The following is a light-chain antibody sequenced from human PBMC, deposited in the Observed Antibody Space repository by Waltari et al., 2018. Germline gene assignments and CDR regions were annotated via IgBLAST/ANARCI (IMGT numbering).Light chain of an antibody. CDR2: MGS. CDR3: MQARQPPYT. J-gene: IGKJ4*01. Sequence: DIVMTQSPLSLPVTPGEPASISCRSSQSLLHGDGRNFLDWYLQKPGQSPQLLIYMGSNRASGVPDRFSGSGSGTYFTLKISRVEAEDVGVYYCMQARQPPYTFGGGTKLEIK. V-gene: IGKV2-28*01. CDR1: QSLLHGDGRNF.